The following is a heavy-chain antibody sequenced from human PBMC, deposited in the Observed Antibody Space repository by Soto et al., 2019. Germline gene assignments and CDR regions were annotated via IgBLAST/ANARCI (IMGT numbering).Heavy chain of an antibody. D-gene: IGHD6-19*01. V-gene: IGHV3-23*01. CDR3: AKTGGSGWPLDS. Sequence: EVQLLESGGGLVQPGGSLRLSCAASRLTFSSYAMSWVRQAPGKGLEWVSGIITSGGSTFYADSVKGRFTISRDSSKSTLYLQMNSLRVEDTAVYYCAKTGGSGWPLDSWGKGTLVTVSS. CDR1: RLTFSSYA. J-gene: IGHJ4*02. CDR2: IITSGGST.